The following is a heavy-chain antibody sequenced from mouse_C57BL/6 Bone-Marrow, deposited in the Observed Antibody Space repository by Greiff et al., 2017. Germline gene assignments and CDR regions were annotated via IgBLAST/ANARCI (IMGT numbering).Heavy chain of an antibody. CDR1: GFTFSDAW. Sequence: EVKLVESGGGLVQPGGSMKLSCAASGFTFSDAWMDWVRQSPEKGLEWVAEIRNKANNHATYYAESVKGRFTISRDDSKSSVYLQINSLSAEDTGIYYCTSYFLYYFDYWAKAPLSQSPQ. D-gene: IGHD1-1*01. V-gene: IGHV6-6*01. CDR2: IRNKANNHAT. J-gene: IGHJ2*01. CDR3: TSYFLYYFDY.